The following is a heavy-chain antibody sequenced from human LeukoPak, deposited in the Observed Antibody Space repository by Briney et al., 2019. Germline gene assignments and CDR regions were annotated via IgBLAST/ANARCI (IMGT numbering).Heavy chain of an antibody. V-gene: IGHV1-69*05. J-gene: IGHJ6*03. D-gene: IGHD1-1*01. Sequence: ASVKVSCKASGGTFSSYAISWVRQAPGQGLEWMGRIIPIFGTANYAQKFQGRVTITTDESTSTAYMELSGLRSEDTAVYYCARDSDPHWNPPQGCYMDVWGKGTTDTVSS. CDR2: IIPIFGTA. CDR1: GGTFSSYA. CDR3: ARDSDPHWNPPQGCYMDV.